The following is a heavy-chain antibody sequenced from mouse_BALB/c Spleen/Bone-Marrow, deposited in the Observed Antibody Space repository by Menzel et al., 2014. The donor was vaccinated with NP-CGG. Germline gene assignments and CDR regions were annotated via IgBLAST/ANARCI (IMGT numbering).Heavy chain of an antibody. V-gene: IGHV1-14*01. Sequence: EVQLQQSGPELVKPGASVKMSCKASGYTFTSYVMHWVKQKPGQGLEWIGYINPYNDGTKYNEKFKGKATLTSDKSSSTAYMELSSLTSEDSAVYYCARTYYYGSNLFACWGQGTLVTVSA. CDR1: GYTFTSYV. J-gene: IGHJ3*01. CDR3: ARTYYYGSNLFAC. CDR2: INPYNDGT. D-gene: IGHD1-1*01.